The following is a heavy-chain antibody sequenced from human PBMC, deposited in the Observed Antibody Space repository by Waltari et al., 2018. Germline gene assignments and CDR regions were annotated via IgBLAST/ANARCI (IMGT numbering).Heavy chain of an antibody. CDR1: GGSISSGSYY. V-gene: IGHV4-61*02. Sequence: QVQLQESGPGLVKPSQTLSLTCTVSGGSISSGSYYWSWIRQPAGKGLEWIGRIYTSGGTKYNPSLKSRGTISVDTSKNQCSLKLSSVTAADTAVYYCARAIHYYDSSGSPSWYFDLWGRGTLVTVSS. J-gene: IGHJ2*01. CDR3: ARAIHYYDSSGSPSWYFDL. D-gene: IGHD3-22*01. CDR2: IYTSGGT.